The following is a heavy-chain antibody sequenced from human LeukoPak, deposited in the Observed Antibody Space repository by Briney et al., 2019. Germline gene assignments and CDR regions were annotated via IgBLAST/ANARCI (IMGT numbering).Heavy chain of an antibody. CDR1: GFSFDDLG. Sequence: TGGSLRLSCAASGFSFDDLGMTWVRQVPGKGLEWVAGINWNGASTGYVDSVRGRFTISRDNAKNSLYLQMNSLRAEDTALYYCARAVCPTIKFCDSSYFMDVWGKGTTVNVS. CDR3: ARAVCPTIKFCDSSYFMDV. D-gene: IGHD6-6*01. CDR2: INWNGAST. V-gene: IGHV3-20*04. J-gene: IGHJ6*03.